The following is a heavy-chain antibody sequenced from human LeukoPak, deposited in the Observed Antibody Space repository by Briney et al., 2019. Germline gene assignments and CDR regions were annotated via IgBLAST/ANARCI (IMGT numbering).Heavy chain of an antibody. Sequence: GGSLRLSCAASGFTFSDYYMSWIRQAPGKGLEWVSYIGSSGTTTYYADSVKGRFTISRDNAKNLLFLQMNSLRAEDTAVYYCARMNYVSTGWGAPFDNWGQGTLVTVSS. CDR3: ARMNYVSTGWGAPFDN. V-gene: IGHV3-11*04. J-gene: IGHJ4*02. CDR1: GFTFSDYY. CDR2: IGSSGTTT. D-gene: IGHD1-7*01.